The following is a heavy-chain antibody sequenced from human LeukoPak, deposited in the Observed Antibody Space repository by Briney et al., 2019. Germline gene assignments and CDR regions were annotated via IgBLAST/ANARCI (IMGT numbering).Heavy chain of an antibody. CDR1: GGSISSYY. V-gene: IGHV4-59*08. Sequence: SETLSLTCTVSGGSISSYYWSWIRQPPGKGLEWIGYIYYSGSTNYNPSLKSRVTISVDTSKNQFSLKLSSVTAADTAVYYCARRSGAGYCSGGSCYIDYWGQGTLVTVSS. J-gene: IGHJ4*02. CDR3: ARRSGAGYCSGGSCYIDY. D-gene: IGHD2-15*01. CDR2: IYYSGST.